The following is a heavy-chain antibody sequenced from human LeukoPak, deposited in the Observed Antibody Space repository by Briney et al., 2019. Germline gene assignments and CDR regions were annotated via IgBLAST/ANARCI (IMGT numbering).Heavy chain of an antibody. CDR3: ASGYSYGSGQFDY. V-gene: IGHV4-4*07. CDR1: GDSITYFY. J-gene: IGHJ4*02. D-gene: IGHD5-18*01. Sequence: SETLSLTCSVSGDSITYFYWSWIRQAAGKGLEWIGRVSSSGSTDYNASLKSRVTMSVDTSKNQLSLKLSSVTAADTAVYYCASGYSYGSGQFDYWGQGTLVTVSS. CDR2: VSSSGST.